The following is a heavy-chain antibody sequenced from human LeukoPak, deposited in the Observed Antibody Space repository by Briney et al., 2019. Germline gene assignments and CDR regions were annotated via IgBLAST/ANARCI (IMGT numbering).Heavy chain of an antibody. CDR3: ARGPPRGLWFPPFDY. J-gene: IGHJ4*02. V-gene: IGHV4-39*01. CDR2: IYYSGNT. D-gene: IGHD3-10*01. CDR1: GGSISSSSYY. Sequence: SSETLSLTCTVSGGSISSSSYYWGWIRQPPGKGLEWIGSIYYSGNTYYNPSLKSRVTISVDTSKNQFSLKLSSVTAADTAVYYCARGPPRGLWFPPFDYWGQGTLVTVSS.